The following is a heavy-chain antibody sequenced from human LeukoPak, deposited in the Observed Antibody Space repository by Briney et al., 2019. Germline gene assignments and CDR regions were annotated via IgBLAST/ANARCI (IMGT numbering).Heavy chain of an antibody. CDR1: GFTFSSYA. J-gene: IGHJ6*03. Sequence: PGGSLRLSCAASGFTFSSYAMSWVRQAPGKGLEWVSAISGSGGSTYYADSVKGRFTISRDNSKNTLYLQMNSLRAEDTAVYYCAKVPHGAINLYYYYYYYMDVWGKGTTVTISS. CDR2: ISGSGGST. V-gene: IGHV3-23*01. CDR3: AKVPHGAINLYYYYYYYMDV. D-gene: IGHD3-10*01.